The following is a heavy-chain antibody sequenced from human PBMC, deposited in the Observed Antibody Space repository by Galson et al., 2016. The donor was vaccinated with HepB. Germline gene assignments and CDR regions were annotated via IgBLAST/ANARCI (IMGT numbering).Heavy chain of an antibody. Sequence: LRLSCAASGFTFSGYGMHWVRQAPGKGLEWVALISDDGSKKYYADSVKGRFTISRDNFKNTLYLQMNSLRAEDTAVYYCAKRKGNGSGSIIYFYYGMDVWGQGTTVTVSS. CDR1: GFTFSGYG. V-gene: IGHV3-30*18. J-gene: IGHJ6*02. D-gene: IGHD3-10*01. CDR2: ISDDGSKK. CDR3: AKRKGNGSGSIIYFYYGMDV.